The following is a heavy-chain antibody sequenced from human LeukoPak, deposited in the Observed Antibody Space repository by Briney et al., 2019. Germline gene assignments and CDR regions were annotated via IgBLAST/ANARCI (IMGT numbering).Heavy chain of an antibody. V-gene: IGHV3-66*01. D-gene: IGHD1-7*01. CDR3: ARATGTTFSYSDS. J-gene: IGHJ4*02. CDR1: GITVSSNY. Sequence: PGGSLRLSCAASGITVSSNYMTWVRQAPGKGLEWVSFIYSAGNTYYADSVKGRFTISRDNSKNTLFLQMNSLRAEDTAVYYCARATGTTFSYSDSWGQGTLVTVSS. CDR2: IYSAGNT.